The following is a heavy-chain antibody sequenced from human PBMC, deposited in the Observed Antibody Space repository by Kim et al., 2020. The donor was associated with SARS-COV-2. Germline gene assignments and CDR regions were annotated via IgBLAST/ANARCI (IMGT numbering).Heavy chain of an antibody. CDR3: TRIPATTLAFWDAFDI. J-gene: IGHJ3*02. D-gene: IGHD1-1*01. V-gene: IGHV3-73*01. Sequence: SVKGRFTISRGDSKNPAYLEMNGLKTEDTAVYYCTRIPATTLAFWDAFDIWGQGTMVTVSS.